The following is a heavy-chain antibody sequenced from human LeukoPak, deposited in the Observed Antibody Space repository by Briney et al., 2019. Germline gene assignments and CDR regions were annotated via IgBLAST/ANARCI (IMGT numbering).Heavy chain of an antibody. J-gene: IGHJ5*02. V-gene: IGHV4-31*03. CDR2: IYYSGST. Sequence: SQTLSLTCTVSGGSISSGGYYWSWIRQHPGKGLEWIGYIYYSGSTYYNPSLKSRVTISVDTSKNQFSLRLTSVTAADTAVYYCARSGGPPSVTPVRPYNWFDPWGRGTLVTVSS. CDR1: GGSISSGGYY. CDR3: ARSGGPPSVTPVRPYNWFDP. D-gene: IGHD4-17*01.